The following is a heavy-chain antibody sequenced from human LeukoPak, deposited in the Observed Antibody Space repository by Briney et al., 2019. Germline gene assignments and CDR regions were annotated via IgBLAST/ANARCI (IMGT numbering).Heavy chain of an antibody. D-gene: IGHD6-13*01. J-gene: IGHJ6*02. CDR1: GFTFTSYG. V-gene: IGHV4-34*01. Sequence: GSLRLSCAASGFTFTSYGMSWVRQAPGKGLEWIGEINHSGSTNCNPSLKSRVIISVDMSKNQFSLKLSSVTAADTAVYYCARGTAAGDYYYYAMDVWGQGTTVTVSS. CDR2: INHSGST. CDR3: ARGTAAGDYYYYAMDV.